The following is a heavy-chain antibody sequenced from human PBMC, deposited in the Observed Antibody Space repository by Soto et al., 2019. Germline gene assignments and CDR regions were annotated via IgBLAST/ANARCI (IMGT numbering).Heavy chain of an antibody. D-gene: IGHD3-3*01. CDR2: INAGNGNT. CDR1: GYTFTSYA. J-gene: IGHJ4*02. V-gene: IGHV1-3*01. Sequence: WASVKVSCKASGYTFTSYAMHWVRQAPGQRLEWMGWINAGNGNTKYSQKSQGRVTITRDTSASTAYMELSSLRSEDTAVYYCASGYDFRSGYYNLFDYWGQGTLVTVSS. CDR3: ASGYDFRSGYYNLFDY.